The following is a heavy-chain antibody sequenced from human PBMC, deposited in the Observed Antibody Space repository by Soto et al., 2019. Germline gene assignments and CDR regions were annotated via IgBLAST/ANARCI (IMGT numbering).Heavy chain of an antibody. CDR1: GYTFTGYY. V-gene: IGHV1-2*02. J-gene: IGHJ4*02. D-gene: IGHD6-6*01. CDR3: ARARYSSSDPPPLDS. CDR2: INPNSGGT. Sequence: ASVKVSCKASGYTFTGYYMHWVRPAPGQGLVWMGWINPNSGGTNYAQKFQGRVTMTRDTSTSKAYMELSRLRSDDTAVYYCARARYSSSDPPPLDSGGQAPLVTVPS.